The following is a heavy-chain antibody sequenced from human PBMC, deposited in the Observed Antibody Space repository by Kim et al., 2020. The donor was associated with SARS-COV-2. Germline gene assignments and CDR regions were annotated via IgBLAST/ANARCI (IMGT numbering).Heavy chain of an antibody. CDR2: ISGDGGST. J-gene: IGHJ4*02. CDR3: AKDIPPGRSKVTSDY. V-gene: IGHV3-43*02. Sequence: GGSLRLSCAASGFTFDDYAMHWVRQAPGKGLEWVSLISGDGGSTYYADSVKGRFTISRDNSKNSLYLQMNSLRTEDTALYYCAKDIPPGRSKVTSDYWGQGTLVTVSS. CDR1: GFTFDDYA. D-gene: IGHD4-4*01.